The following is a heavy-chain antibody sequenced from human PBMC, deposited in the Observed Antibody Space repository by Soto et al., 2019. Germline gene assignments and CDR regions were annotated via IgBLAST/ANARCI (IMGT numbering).Heavy chain of an antibody. Sequence: QVQLVESGGGVVQPGRSLRLSCAASGFTFSSYGMHWVRQAPGKGLEWVAVISYDGSDKYYADSVKGRFTISRDTSNHTLYLQMDSLRAEDTAVYYCAKGVVVATTYLQHWGQGTLVVVSS. D-gene: IGHD2-15*01. CDR3: AKGVVVATTYLQH. CDR1: GFTFSSYG. J-gene: IGHJ1*01. CDR2: ISYDGSDK. V-gene: IGHV3-30*18.